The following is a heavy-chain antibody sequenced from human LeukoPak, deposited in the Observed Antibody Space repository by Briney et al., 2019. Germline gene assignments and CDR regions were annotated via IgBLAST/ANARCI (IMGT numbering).Heavy chain of an antibody. CDR1: GGSISSYY. J-gene: IGHJ5*02. Sequence: SETLSLTCTVSGGSISSYYWSWIRQPPGKGLEWIGYIYYSGSTNYNPSLKSRVTISVDTSKNQFSLKLSSVTAADTAVYYCVRGYCSGGSCYGPWGQGTLVTVSS. CDR2: IYYSGST. CDR3: VRGYCSGGSCYGP. D-gene: IGHD2-15*01. V-gene: IGHV4-59*01.